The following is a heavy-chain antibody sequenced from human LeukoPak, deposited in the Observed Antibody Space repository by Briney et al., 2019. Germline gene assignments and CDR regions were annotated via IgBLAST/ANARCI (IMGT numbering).Heavy chain of an antibody. V-gene: IGHV1-3*01. CDR2: INAGNGNT. CDR1: GYTFTSYG. D-gene: IGHD3-9*01. Sequence: ASVKVSCKASGYTFTSYGISWVRQAPGQGLEWMGWINAGNGNTKYSQKFQGRVTITRDTSASTAYMELSSLRSEDTAVYYCAREEQGILTGYYGFDYWGQGTLVTVFS. CDR3: AREEQGILTGYYGFDY. J-gene: IGHJ4*02.